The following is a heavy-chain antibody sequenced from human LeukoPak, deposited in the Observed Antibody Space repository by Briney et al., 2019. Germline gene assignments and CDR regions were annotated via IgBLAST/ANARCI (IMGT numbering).Heavy chain of an antibody. CDR3: ARDLIGAYYDSSGYYFYFDY. CDR2: INPNSGGT. J-gene: IGHJ4*02. D-gene: IGHD3-22*01. V-gene: IGHV1-2*02. CDR1: GGTFSSYA. Sequence: ASVKVSCKASGGTFSSYAISWVRQAPGQGLEWMGWINPNSGGTNYAQKFQGRVTMTRDTSISTAYMELSRLRSDDTAVYYCARDLIGAYYDSSGYYFYFDYWGQGTLVTVSS.